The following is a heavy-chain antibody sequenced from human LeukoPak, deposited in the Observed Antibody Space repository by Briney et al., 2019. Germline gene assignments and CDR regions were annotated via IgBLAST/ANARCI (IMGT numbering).Heavy chain of an antibody. Sequence: PGRSLRLSCAASGFTFSSYGMHWVRQAPGKGLEWVAVISYDGSNKYYADSVKGRFTISRDNSKNTLYLQMNSLRAEDTAVYYCAKTYYYGSGSYHLHAFDIWGQGTMVTVSS. CDR3: AKTYYYGSGSYHLHAFDI. J-gene: IGHJ3*02. CDR2: ISYDGSNK. D-gene: IGHD3-10*01. V-gene: IGHV3-30*18. CDR1: GFTFSSYG.